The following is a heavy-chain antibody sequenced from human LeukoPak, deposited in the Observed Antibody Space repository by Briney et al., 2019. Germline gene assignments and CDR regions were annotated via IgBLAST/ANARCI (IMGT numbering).Heavy chain of an antibody. Sequence: ASVKVSCKVSGYTLTELSMHWVRQAPGKGLEWMGGFDPEDGETIYAQKFQGRVTMTEDTSTDTAYMELSSLRSEDTAVYYCATDPLRLGELSSKDDAFDIWGQGTMVTVSS. CDR2: FDPEDGET. D-gene: IGHD3-16*02. J-gene: IGHJ3*02. CDR3: ATDPLRLGELSSKDDAFDI. V-gene: IGHV1-24*01. CDR1: GYTLTELS.